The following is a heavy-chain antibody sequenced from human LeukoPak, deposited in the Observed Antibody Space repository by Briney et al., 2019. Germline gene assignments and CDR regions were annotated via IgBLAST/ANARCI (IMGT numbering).Heavy chain of an antibody. CDR3: AKIVGATAVAFDI. J-gene: IGHJ3*02. CDR1: GFTFSSYG. V-gene: IGHV3-30*18. D-gene: IGHD1-26*01. Sequence: TGGSLRLSCAASGFTFSSYGMHWVRQAPGKGLEWVAVISYDGSNKYYADSVKGRFTISRDNSKNTLYLQMNSLRAEDTAVYYCAKIVGATAVAFDIWGQGTMVTVSS. CDR2: ISYDGSNK.